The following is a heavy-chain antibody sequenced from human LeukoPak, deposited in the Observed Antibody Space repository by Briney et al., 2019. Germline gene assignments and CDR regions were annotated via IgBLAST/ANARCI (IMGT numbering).Heavy chain of an antibody. CDR1: GLTFSIHW. D-gene: IGHD3-3*01. Sequence: AGGSLRLSCAASGLTFSIHWMNWVRQAPGKGLECVANINQDGSDKYYVDSVKGRFTISRDNTKNSLYLQMNSLRAEDTAVYYCARVDLDYDFWSDYWGQGTLVTVSS. V-gene: IGHV3-7*01. CDR2: INQDGSDK. J-gene: IGHJ4*02. CDR3: ARVDLDYDFWSDY.